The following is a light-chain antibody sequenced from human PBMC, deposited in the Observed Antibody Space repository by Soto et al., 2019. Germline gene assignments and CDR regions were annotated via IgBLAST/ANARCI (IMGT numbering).Light chain of an antibody. CDR2: DAS. J-gene: IGKJ5*01. Sequence: EIELTQSPGTLSLSPGERATLSCRASQSVSSSYLAWYQQKPGQAPRLLIYDASSRATGIPDRFSGSGSGTDFTLTISRLQPEDFAVYYCQQYNNWPTFGQGTRLEIK. V-gene: IGKV3-20*01. CDR1: QSVSSSY. CDR3: QQYNNWPT.